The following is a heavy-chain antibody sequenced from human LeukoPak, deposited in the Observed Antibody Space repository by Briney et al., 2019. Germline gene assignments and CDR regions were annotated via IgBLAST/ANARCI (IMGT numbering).Heavy chain of an antibody. Sequence: GGSLRLSCAASGFTFSSYSMNWVRQAPGKGLEWVSYIRSSGNTIYFADSVKGRFTISRDNTKNSVYLQMNSLRDEDTAVYYCVRDPDALDYWGQGTLVTVSS. J-gene: IGHJ4*02. CDR3: VRDPDALDY. CDR2: IRSSGNTI. V-gene: IGHV3-48*02. CDR1: GFTFSSYS.